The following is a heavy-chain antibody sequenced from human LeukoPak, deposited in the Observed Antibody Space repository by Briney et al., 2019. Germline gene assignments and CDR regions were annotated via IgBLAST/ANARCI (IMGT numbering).Heavy chain of an antibody. D-gene: IGHD6-13*01. CDR3: SNGIYSPSY. CDR1: GFTFTLYW. CDR2: INQDESQQ. Sequence: PGGSLTLSCTTSGFTFTLYWMAWIRQSPGKGLEWVTNINQDESQQYYLESVEGRFTVSRDNARNSVYLHMNNLRVEDTAVYYCSNGIYSPSYWGRRTLVTVSS. V-gene: IGHV3-7*01. J-gene: IGHJ4*02.